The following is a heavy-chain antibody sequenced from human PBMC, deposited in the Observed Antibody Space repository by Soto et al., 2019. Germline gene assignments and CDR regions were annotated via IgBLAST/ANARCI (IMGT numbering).Heavy chain of an antibody. D-gene: IGHD2-8*01. J-gene: IGHJ4*02. CDR1: GYTFTSYD. CDR2: INAGNGNT. Sequence: ASVKVSCKASGYTFTSYDMHWVRQAPGQRLEWMGWINAGNGNTKYAQKVQGRVTMTTDTSTSTAYMELRSLRSDDTAVYYCARDGRNGGYFDYWGQGTVVTVSS. V-gene: IGHV1-3*01. CDR3: ARDGRNGGYFDY.